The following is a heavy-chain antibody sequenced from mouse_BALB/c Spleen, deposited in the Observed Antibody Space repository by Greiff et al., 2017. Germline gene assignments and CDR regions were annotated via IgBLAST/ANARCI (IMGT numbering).Heavy chain of an antibody. D-gene: IGHD2-2*01. CDR3: ARHLCGYDDVHAMDY. CDR1: GFTFSSYG. V-gene: IGHV5-6*01. CDR2: ISSGGSYT. J-gene: IGHJ4*01. Sequence: EVQVEESGGDLVKPGGSLKLSCAASGFTFSSYGMSWVRQTPDKRLEWVATISSGGSYTYYPDSVKGRVTFTRDNAKNTLNLQMSSLTSEDTAMYYCARHLCGYDDVHAMDYWGQGTSVTVSS.